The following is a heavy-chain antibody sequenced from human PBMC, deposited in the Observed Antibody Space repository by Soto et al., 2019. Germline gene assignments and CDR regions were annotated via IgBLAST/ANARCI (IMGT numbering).Heavy chain of an antibody. CDR1: GYPVTAYY. D-gene: IGHD3-3*01. Sequence: QLHLVQSGAVVKKPGASVTVSCSASGYPVTAYYMHWVRQAPGRGLEWMGGINPATGAAKYTQTFQGRVTMTRDTSKSNVFMEMSGLTSEGTAGFFCARGGGVGVAGSAAFDMWGQGTLVTVSS. V-gene: IGHV1-2*02. CDR2: INPATGAA. J-gene: IGHJ3*02. CDR3: ARGGGVGVAGSAAFDM.